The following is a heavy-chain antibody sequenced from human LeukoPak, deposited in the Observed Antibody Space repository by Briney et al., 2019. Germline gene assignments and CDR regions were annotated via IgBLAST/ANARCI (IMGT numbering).Heavy chain of an antibody. D-gene: IGHD1-26*01. J-gene: IGHJ4*02. CDR2: IYYSGST. CDR3: ARSLWYSGYM. V-gene: IGHV4-39*01. CDR1: GFTFSTNY. Sequence: GSLRLSCAASGFTFSTNYMSWVRQAPGKGLEWIGSIYYSGSTYYNPSLKSRVTISVDTSKNQFSLKLSSVTAADTAVYYCARSLWYSGYMWGQGTLVTVSS.